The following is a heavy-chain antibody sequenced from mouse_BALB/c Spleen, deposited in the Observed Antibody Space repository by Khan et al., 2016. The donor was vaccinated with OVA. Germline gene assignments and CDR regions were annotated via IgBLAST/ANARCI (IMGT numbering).Heavy chain of an antibody. V-gene: IGHV3-2*02. CDR1: GYSITSGYA. J-gene: IGHJ2*01. CDR3: ARGNYYGYYFDY. Sequence: EVKVEESGPGLVKPSQSLSLTCTVTGYSITSGYAWNWIRQFPGNKLEWMGYISYSGVTRYTPSLKSRISITRDTSKNQFFLQLNSVTTEDTATYYCARGNYYGYYFDYWGQGTTLTVSS. CDR2: ISYSGVT. D-gene: IGHD1-1*01.